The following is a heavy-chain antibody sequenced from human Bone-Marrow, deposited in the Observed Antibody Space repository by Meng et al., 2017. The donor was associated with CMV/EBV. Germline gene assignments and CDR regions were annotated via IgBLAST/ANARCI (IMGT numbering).Heavy chain of an antibody. J-gene: IGHJ6*02. CDR1: GYTFTGYY. V-gene: IGHV1-2*02. D-gene: IGHD3-3*01. CDR2: INPNSGGT. CDR3: ASWSRSIFGVVIHYEFWGMDV. Sequence: ASVKVSCKASGYTFTGYYMHWVRQAPGQGLEWMGWINPNSGGTNYAQKFQGRVTMTRDTSISTAYMELSRLRSDDTAAYYCASWSRSIFGVVIHYEFWGMDVWGQGTTVTVSS.